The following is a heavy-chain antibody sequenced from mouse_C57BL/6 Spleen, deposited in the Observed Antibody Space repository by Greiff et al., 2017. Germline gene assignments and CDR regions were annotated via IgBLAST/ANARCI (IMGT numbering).Heavy chain of an antibody. J-gene: IGHJ2*01. CDR2: IHPNSGST. D-gene: IGHD3-3*01. Sequence: VKLMESGAELVKPGASVKLSCKASGYTFTSYWMHWVKQRPGQGLEWIGMIHPNSGSTNYNEKFKSKATLTVDKSSSTAYMQLSSLTSEDSAVYYCARNGGLDYWGQGTTLTVSS. CDR1: GYTFTSYW. CDR3: ARNGGLDY. V-gene: IGHV1-64*01.